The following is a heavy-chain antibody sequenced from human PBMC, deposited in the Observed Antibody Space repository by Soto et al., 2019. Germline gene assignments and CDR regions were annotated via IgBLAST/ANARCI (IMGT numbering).Heavy chain of an antibody. V-gene: IGHV1-69*13. CDR3: ATLGDYSGYDSSIAAAGTVLFY. CDR2: IIPIFGTA. J-gene: IGHJ4*02. CDR1: GGTFSSYS. D-gene: IGHD6-13*01. Sequence: SVKVSCKASGGTFSSYSISWVRQAPGQGLEWMGGIIPIFGTANYAQKFQGRVTITADESTSTAYMELSSLRSEDTAVYYCATLGDYSGYDSSIAAAGTVLFYWGQGTLVTVSS.